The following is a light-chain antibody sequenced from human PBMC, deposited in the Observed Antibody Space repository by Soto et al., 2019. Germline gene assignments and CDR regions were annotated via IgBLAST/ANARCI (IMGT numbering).Light chain of an antibody. Sequence: EIVMKQSPATLSVSKGERATLSCRAGQSVNSNYLAWYQQKPGQAPRLLIYGISKRATDIPDRFSGSGSGTEFTLIICSLQPEDFATYYCQQHGQWPITFGQGTRLEI. CDR2: GIS. J-gene: IGKJ5*01. CDR1: QSVNSN. CDR3: QQHGQWPIT. V-gene: IGKV3D-15*01.